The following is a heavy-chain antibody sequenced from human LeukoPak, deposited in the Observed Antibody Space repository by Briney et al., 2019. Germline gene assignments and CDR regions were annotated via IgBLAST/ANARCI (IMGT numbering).Heavy chain of an antibody. CDR2: ISSSSGYI. J-gene: IGHJ4*02. D-gene: IGHD6-13*01. CDR3: ARDIPTYSSSWPIDY. CDR1: GFTFSSYS. Sequence: GGSLRLSCAASGFTFSSYSMNWVRQAPGKGLEWVSSISSSSGYIYYAGSVKGRFTISRDNAKNSLYLQMNSLRAEDTAVYYCARDIPTYSSSWPIDYWGQGTLVTVSS. V-gene: IGHV3-21*01.